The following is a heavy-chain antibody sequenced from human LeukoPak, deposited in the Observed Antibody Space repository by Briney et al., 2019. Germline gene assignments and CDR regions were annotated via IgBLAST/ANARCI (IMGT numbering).Heavy chain of an antibody. V-gene: IGHV3-7*01. CDR1: GFTFSSYW. CDR2: IKQDGSEK. Sequence: PGGSLRLSCAASGFTFSSYWMTWVRQAPGKGLEWVANIKQDGSEKYYVDSVKGRFTISRDNAKNSLYLQMNNLRADDTAVYHCARALGGYYYVFNYWGQGTLVTVSS. D-gene: IGHD3-16*01. J-gene: IGHJ4*02. CDR3: ARALGGYYYVFNY.